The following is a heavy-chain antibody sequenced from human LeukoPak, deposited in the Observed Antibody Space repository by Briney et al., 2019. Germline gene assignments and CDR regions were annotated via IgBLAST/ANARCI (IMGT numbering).Heavy chain of an antibody. CDR2: INHSGST. Sequence: SETLSLTCAVYGGSFSGYYWSWIRQPPGKGLEWIGEINHSGSTNYNPSLKSRVTISVDTSKNQFSLKLSSVTAADTAVYYCRVADPRGKDYWGQGTLVTVSS. J-gene: IGHJ4*02. CDR1: GGSFSGYY. CDR3: RVADPRGKDY. D-gene: IGHD6-19*01. V-gene: IGHV4-34*03.